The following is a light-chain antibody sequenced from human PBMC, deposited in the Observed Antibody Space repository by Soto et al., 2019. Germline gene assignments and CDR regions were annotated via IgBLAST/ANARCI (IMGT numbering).Light chain of an antibody. V-gene: IGLV2-14*01. CDR3: TSFTRSSTFV. CDR2: EVS. Sequence: QSVLTQPASVSGSPGQSITISCTGTSSDVGGYNYVSWYQQHPGKAPKLMIYEVSNRPSGVSNRFSGSKSGNTASLTISGLQAEDGADYYCTSFTRSSTFVFGTGTKVTVL. CDR1: SSDVGGYNY. J-gene: IGLJ1*01.